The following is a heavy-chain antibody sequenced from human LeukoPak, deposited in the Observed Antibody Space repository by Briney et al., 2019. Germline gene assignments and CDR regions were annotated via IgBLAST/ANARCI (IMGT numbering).Heavy chain of an antibody. CDR3: AREAIKDY. Sequence: GGSLRLSCEVSGFTFSSHSMNWVRQAPGKGLEWVSYISSGSGTIYYADSVKGRFTIARDDAKNSLYLQMSSLRDEDTAVYYCAREAIKDYWGQGTLVTVSS. CDR2: ISSGSGTI. CDR1: GFTFSSHS. V-gene: IGHV3-48*02. J-gene: IGHJ4*02.